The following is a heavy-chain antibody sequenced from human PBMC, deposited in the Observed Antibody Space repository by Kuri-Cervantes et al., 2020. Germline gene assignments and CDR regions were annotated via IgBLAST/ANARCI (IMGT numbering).Heavy chain of an antibody. J-gene: IGHJ4*02. CDR1: GFTFSSYG. D-gene: IGHD6-19*01. V-gene: IGHV3-48*04. CDR3: ARDSSGWYPVYYFDY. CDR2: ISGNGKAI. Sequence: GGSLRLSCAASGFTFSSYGMHWVRQAPGKGLEWVSYISGNGKAIHYAGSVKGRFTISRDNSKNSLYLQMNSLRAEDTAVYYCARDSSGWYPVYYFDYWGQGTLVTVSS.